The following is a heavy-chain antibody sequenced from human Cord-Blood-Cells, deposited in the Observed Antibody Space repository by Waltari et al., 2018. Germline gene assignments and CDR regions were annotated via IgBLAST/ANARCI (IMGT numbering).Heavy chain of an antibody. CDR2: ISYDGSNK. J-gene: IGHJ4*02. Sequence: QVQLVESGGGVVQPGRSLRLSCAASGFTFSSYAMHWVRQAPGKGLEWVAVISYDGSNKDYADSVKGRFTISRDNSKHTLYLQMNSLRAEDTAVYYCAREKYQLLFDYWGQGTLVTVSS. CDR3: AREKYQLLFDY. V-gene: IGHV3-30-3*01. D-gene: IGHD2-2*01. CDR1: GFTFSSYA.